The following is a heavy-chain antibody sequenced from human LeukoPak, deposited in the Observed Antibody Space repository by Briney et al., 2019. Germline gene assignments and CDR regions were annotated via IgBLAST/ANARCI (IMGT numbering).Heavy chain of an antibody. CDR3: AKDVYSGSLAPGGY. CDR2: ISWNSGSK. Sequence: PGGSPRLSCAASGFTFDDYAMHWVRQAPGKGLEWVSGISWNSGSKGYADSVKGRFTISRDNAKNSLYLQMNSLRAEDTALYYCAKDVYSGSLAPGGYWGQGTLVTVSS. CDR1: GFTFDDYA. D-gene: IGHD1-26*01. V-gene: IGHV3-9*01. J-gene: IGHJ4*02.